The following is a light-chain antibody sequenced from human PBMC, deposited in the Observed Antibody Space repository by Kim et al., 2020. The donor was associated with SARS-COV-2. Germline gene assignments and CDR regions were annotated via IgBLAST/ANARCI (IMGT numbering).Light chain of an antibody. CDR1: SLRSYY. J-gene: IGLJ1*01. CDR3: NSRDSSGNHV. Sequence: VPLGHTVRITGQGDSLRSYYASWYQQKPGQAPVLVIYGKNNRPSGIPDRFSGSSSGNTASLTITGAQAEDEADYYCNSRDSSGNHVFGTGTKVTVL. CDR2: GKN. V-gene: IGLV3-19*01.